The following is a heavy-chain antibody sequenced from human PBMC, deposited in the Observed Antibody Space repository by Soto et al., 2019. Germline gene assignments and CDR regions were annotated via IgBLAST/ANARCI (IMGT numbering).Heavy chain of an antibody. CDR2: INHSGST. J-gene: IGHJ5*02. D-gene: IGHD6-19*01. CDR3: ASGVPTFRGWYNAASHNWFDP. Sequence: QVQLQQWGAGLLKPSETLSLTCAVYGGSFSGYYWSWIRQPPGKGLEWIGEINHSGSTNYNPSLKSRATISVDTSKNQFSPKRSSVTAADTAVYYCASGVPTFRGWYNAASHNWFDPWGQGTLVTVSS. V-gene: IGHV4-34*01. CDR1: GGSFSGYY.